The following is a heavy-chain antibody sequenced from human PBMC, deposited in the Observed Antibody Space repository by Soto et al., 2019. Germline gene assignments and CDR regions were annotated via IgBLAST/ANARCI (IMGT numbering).Heavy chain of an antibody. Sequence: QVQLVESGGGVVQPGRSLRLSCAASGFTFSSYGMHWVRQAPGKGLEWVAVISYDGSNKYYADSVKGRFTISRDNSKNTLYLQMNSLRAEDTAVYYCAKGFGRQWLVRWGDYYYGMDAWGQGTTVTVSS. CDR2: ISYDGSNK. V-gene: IGHV3-30*18. CDR1: GFTFSSYG. D-gene: IGHD6-19*01. CDR3: AKGFGRQWLVRWGDYYYGMDA. J-gene: IGHJ6*02.